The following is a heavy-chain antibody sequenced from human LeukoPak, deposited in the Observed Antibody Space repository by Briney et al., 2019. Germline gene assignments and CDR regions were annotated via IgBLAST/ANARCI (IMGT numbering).Heavy chain of an antibody. V-gene: IGHV3-66*01. J-gene: IGHJ3*02. CDR3: AVGSSSGYYYAGDAFDI. CDR2: IYSGGST. D-gene: IGHD3-22*01. CDR1: GFTVSSNY. Sequence: GRSLRLSCAASGFTVSSNYMSWVRQAPGKGLEWVSVIYSGGSTYYADSVKGRFTISRDNSKNTLYLQMNSLRAEDTAVYYCAVGSSSGYYYAGDAFDIWGQGTMVTVSS.